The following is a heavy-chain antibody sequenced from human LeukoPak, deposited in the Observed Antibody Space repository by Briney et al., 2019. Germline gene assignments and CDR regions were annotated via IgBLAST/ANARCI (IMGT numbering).Heavy chain of an antibody. CDR1: GYTLSNNG. D-gene: IGHD1-1*01. CDR2: IAADNRKT. Sequence: ASVKVSCKASGYTLSNNGITWVRQAPGQGLEWMGWIAADNRKTYYAQNLQDRVTMTTDSSMNTAYMDLRSLRSDDTAVYYCARVYWNGGRAFDYWGQGTLVTVSS. V-gene: IGHV1-18*01. J-gene: IGHJ4*02. CDR3: ARVYWNGGRAFDY.